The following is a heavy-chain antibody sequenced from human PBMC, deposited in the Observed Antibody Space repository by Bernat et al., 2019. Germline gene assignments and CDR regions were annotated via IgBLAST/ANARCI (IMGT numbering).Heavy chain of an antibody. D-gene: IGHD3-9*01. CDR1: GFTFSYCG. CDR2: ISSSSSTI. J-gene: IGHJ6*03. CDR3: ASAPPILPHRSYYMDV. Sequence: VQLVESGGGVVQPGMSLRLSCAASGFTFSYCGMHWVRQAPGKGLEWVSYISSSSSTIYYADSVKGRFTISRDNAKNSLYLQMNSLRDEDTAVYYCASAPPILPHRSYYMDVWGKGTTVTVSS. V-gene: IGHV3-48*02.